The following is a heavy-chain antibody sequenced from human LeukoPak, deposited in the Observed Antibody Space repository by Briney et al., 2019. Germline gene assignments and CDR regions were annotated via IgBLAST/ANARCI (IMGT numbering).Heavy chain of an antibody. CDR2: ISGGAGIST. J-gene: IGHJ4*02. CDR1: GFTFSSYA. Sequence: GGSLRLSCAASGFTFSSYAMSWVRQAPGKGLEWISGISGGAGISTYYAGSVKGRFTISRDNSKNTLYLQMNSLRAGDTAIYYCVKSSPPDYWGQGAMLTVSS. CDR3: VKSSPPDY. D-gene: IGHD6-19*01. V-gene: IGHV3-23*01.